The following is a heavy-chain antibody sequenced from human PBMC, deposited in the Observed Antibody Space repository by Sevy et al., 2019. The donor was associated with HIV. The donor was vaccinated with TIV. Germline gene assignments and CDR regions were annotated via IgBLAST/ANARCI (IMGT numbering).Heavy chain of an antibody. CDR3: ARVNYDSSGYYPTDYGMDV. V-gene: IGHV4-59*01. CDR2: IYYSGST. Sequence: SETLSLTCIVSGGSISGYYWSWIRQPPGKGLEWIGYIYYSGSTKYNPSLKSRVTISVDTSKNQFSLKLSSVTAADTAVYYCARVNYDSSGYYPTDYGMDVWGQGTTVTVSS. J-gene: IGHJ6*02. D-gene: IGHD3-22*01. CDR1: GGSISGYY.